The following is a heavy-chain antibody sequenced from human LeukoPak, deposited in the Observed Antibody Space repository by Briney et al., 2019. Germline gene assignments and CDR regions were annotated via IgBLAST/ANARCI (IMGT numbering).Heavy chain of an antibody. Sequence: GGSLRLSCAASGFTFTSSSMHWVRQAPGKGLEWVAVISYDGSKKCYADSVKGRFTISRDNSENTLYLQMNSLRTEDTAVYYCTRDAYYYDNSGYYYWGQGTLVTVSS. D-gene: IGHD3-22*01. V-gene: IGHV3-30*04. CDR2: ISYDGSKK. J-gene: IGHJ4*02. CDR3: TRDAYYYDNSGYYY. CDR1: GFTFTSSS.